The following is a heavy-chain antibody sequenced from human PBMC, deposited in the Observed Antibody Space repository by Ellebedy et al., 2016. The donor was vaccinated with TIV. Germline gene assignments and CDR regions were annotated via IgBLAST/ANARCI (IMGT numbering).Heavy chain of an antibody. J-gene: IGHJ5*02. CDR3: ARDSRGGIQLWTT. CDR1: GGSMTSSTDY. Sequence: MPSETLSLTCSVSGGSMTSSTDYWGWIRQPPGQGLEWIGSIYFSGSTYYNPSLKSRVTISIDTSKNQFSLKLSSVTAADTAVYFCARDSRGGIQLWTTWGQGILVTVSS. CDR2: IYFSGST. V-gene: IGHV4-39*02. D-gene: IGHD5-18*01.